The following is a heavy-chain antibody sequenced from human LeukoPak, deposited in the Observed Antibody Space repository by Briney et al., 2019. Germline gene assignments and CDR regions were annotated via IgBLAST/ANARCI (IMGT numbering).Heavy chain of an antibody. Sequence: ASVKVSCKASGGTFSSYAISWVRQAPGQGLVWMGRIIPIFGTANYAQKFQGRVTITTDESTSTAYMELSSLRSEDTAVYYCARDVNYYDSSGYYYAYFDYWGQGTLATVSS. J-gene: IGHJ4*02. D-gene: IGHD3-22*01. CDR1: GGTFSSYA. CDR2: IIPIFGTA. CDR3: ARDVNYYDSSGYYYAYFDY. V-gene: IGHV1-69*05.